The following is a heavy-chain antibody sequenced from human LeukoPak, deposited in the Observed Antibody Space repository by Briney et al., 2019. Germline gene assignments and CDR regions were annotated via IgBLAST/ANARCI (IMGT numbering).Heavy chain of an antibody. J-gene: IGHJ4*02. CDR1: GFTFSSYW. Sequence: GGSLRLSCAASGFTFSSYWMSWVRQAPGKGLEWVSVIYSGGSTYYADSVKGRFTISRDNSKNTLYLQMNSLRAEDTAVYYCARDLSSRYNYWGQGTLVTVSS. CDR3: ARDLSSRYNY. D-gene: IGHD3-22*01. CDR2: IYSGGST. V-gene: IGHV3-53*01.